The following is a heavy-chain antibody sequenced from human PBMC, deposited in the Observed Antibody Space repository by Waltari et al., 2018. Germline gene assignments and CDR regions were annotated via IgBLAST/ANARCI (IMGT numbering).Heavy chain of an antibody. J-gene: IGHJ4*02. V-gene: IGHV1-2*02. D-gene: IGHD3-22*01. CDR3: ARVGYYDSSGYYYPPFDY. CDR1: GYPFTGYY. CDR2: INPNRGGT. Sequence: QVQLVQSGAEVKKPGASVKVSCKASGYPFTGYYMHWVRPAPGPGLEWMGWINPNRGGTNYAQKFQGRVTMTRDTSISTAYMELSRLRSDDTAVYYCARVGYYDSSGYYYPPFDYWGQGTLVTVSS.